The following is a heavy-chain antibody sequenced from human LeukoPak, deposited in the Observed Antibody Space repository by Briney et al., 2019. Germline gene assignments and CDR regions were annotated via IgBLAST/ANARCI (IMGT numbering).Heavy chain of an antibody. CDR1: GFTFRTSG. CDR3: ARRGFYDSSGYDY. V-gene: IGHV3-21*06. Sequence: GGSLRLSCAASGFTFRTSGMNWVRQAPGKGLEWVSSISGSSTDIYYADSVKGRFTISRDNAKNSLYLQINSLRAEDTAIYYCARRGFYDSSGYDYWGQGTLVTVSS. J-gene: IGHJ4*02. D-gene: IGHD3-22*01. CDR2: ISGSSTDI.